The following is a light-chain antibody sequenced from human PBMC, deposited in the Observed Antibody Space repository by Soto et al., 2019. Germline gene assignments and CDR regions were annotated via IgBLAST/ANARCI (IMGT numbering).Light chain of an antibody. CDR2: KAS. CDR1: QSICSW. V-gene: IGKV1-5*03. Sequence: DIHMTQSPSTLSASVGDRVTITCRASQSICSWLTWFQQKPGKAPKLLIYKASSLQSGVPSRFSGSGSGTEFTLTISSLQPDEFATYYCQHYASHLYTFGQGTKLEI. CDR3: QHYASHLYT. J-gene: IGKJ2*01.